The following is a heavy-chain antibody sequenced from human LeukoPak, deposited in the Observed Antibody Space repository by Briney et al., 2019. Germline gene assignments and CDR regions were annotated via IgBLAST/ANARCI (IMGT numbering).Heavy chain of an antibody. CDR1: GGTFSRYA. CDR2: IIPIYGTP. V-gene: IGHV1-69*01. J-gene: IGHJ6*03. CDR3: ARASESTYAVHRDYYYYYMDV. D-gene: IGHD2-2*01. Sequence: GSSVKVSCKASGGTFSRYAISWVRQAPGQGLEWMGGIIPIYGTPNYAQKFQGRVTITADEPTSTAYMELSSLRSEDTAVYYCARASESTYAVHRDYYYYYMDVWGKGTSVTVSS.